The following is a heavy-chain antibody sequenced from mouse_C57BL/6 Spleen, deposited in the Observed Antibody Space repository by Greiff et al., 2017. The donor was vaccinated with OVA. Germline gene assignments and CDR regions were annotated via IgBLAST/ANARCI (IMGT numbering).Heavy chain of an antibody. J-gene: IGHJ1*03. D-gene: IGHD1-1*01. V-gene: IGHV5-6*01. CDR3: ARHYYYGSSYWYFDV. CDR1: GFTFSSYG. Sequence: EVQLQESGGDLVKPGGSLKLSCAASGFTFSSYGMSWVRQTPDKRLEWVATISSGGSYTYYPDSVKGRFTISRDNAKNTLYLQMSSLKSEDTAMYYCARHYYYGSSYWYFDVWGTGTTVTVSS. CDR2: ISSGGSYT.